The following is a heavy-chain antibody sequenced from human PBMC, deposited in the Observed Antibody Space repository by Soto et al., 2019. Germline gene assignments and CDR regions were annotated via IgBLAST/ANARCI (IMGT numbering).Heavy chain of an antibody. Sequence: ASVKVYCKAAGYTLTSDGSSWGRQATGQGLEWMGWISAYNGNTNYAQKLQGRVTMTTDTSTSTAYMELRSLRSDDTAVYYCARRNYYRFGARGVDVWGKGTTVTVSS. CDR1: GYTLTSDG. V-gene: IGHV1-18*01. D-gene: IGHD3-10*01. CDR3: ARRNYYRFGARGVDV. CDR2: ISAYNGNT. J-gene: IGHJ6*04.